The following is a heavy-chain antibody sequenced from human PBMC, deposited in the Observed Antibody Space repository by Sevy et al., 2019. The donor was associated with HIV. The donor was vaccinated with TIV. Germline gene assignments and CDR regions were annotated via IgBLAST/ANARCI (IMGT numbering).Heavy chain of an antibody. V-gene: IGHV1-69*13. D-gene: IGHD3-10*01. CDR3: VRGPNGSYLLYYFDN. J-gene: IGHJ4*02. CDR1: GGTFSSYA. CDR2: IITMFGTA. Sequence: ASVKVACKASGGTFSSYAISWVRQAPGQGLEWLGGIITMFGTANYAQKFQGRVIITADESTSKVYMELSSLKSGDTAVYYCVRGPNGSYLLYYFDNWGQGTLVTVSS.